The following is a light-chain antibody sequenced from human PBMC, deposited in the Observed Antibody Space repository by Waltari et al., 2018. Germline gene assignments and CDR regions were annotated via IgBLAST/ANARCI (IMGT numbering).Light chain of an antibody. Sequence: QSALTQPASVSGSPGQSITLSCTATSSVVGAFNYVPWYQQHPGKVPKLMISEVRNRPSGVSNRFSGSKSGNTASLTISGLQAEDEADYYCSSYTTSTTWVFGGGTKLTVL. CDR3: SSYTTSTTWV. CDR2: EVR. CDR1: SSVVGAFNY. J-gene: IGLJ3*02. V-gene: IGLV2-14*01.